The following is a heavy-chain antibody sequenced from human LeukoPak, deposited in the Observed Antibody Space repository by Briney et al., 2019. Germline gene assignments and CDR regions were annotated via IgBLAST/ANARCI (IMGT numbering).Heavy chain of an antibody. D-gene: IGHD4-11*01. CDR3: ARDHSPGWFGP. J-gene: IGHJ5*02. V-gene: IGHV3-74*01. Sequence: GRSLRLSCAASGFTFSGHWMHWVPQAPGKGGEWISRIKTDGSRTDYVDSVKGRFTISRDNAKNTLYLQMTSLRVEDTAVYYCARDHSPGWFGPWGQGTLVTVSS. CDR1: GFTFSGHW. CDR2: IKTDGSRT.